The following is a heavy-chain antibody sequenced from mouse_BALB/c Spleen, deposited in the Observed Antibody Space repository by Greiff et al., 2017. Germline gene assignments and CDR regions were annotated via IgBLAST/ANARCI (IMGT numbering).Heavy chain of an antibody. CDR2: ISYDGSN. CDR1: GYSITSGYY. CDR3: ARGDWYFDV. Sequence: EVKLMESGPGLVKPSQSLSLTCSVTGYSITSGYYWNWIRQFPGNKLEWMGYISYDGSNNYNPSLKNRISITRDTSKNQFFLKLNSVTTEDTATYDCARGDWYFDVWGAGTTVTVSS. V-gene: IGHV3-6*02. J-gene: IGHJ1*01.